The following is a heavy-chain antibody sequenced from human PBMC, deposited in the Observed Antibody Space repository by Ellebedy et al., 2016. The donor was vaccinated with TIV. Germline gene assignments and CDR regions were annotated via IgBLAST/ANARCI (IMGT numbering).Heavy chain of an antibody. V-gene: IGHV1-18*01. D-gene: IGHD4-17*01. CDR1: GYTFTSYG. J-gene: IGHJ4*02. CDR3: ARGVYGNYPFADY. CDR2: ISTYNSDT. Sequence: AASVKVSCKASGYTFTSYGFTWVRQAPGQGLEWMGWISTYNSDTKYAQKFQDRVTMTTDSSASTAYMELRSLRSDDAAVYYCARGVYGNYPFADYWGQGTLVTVSS.